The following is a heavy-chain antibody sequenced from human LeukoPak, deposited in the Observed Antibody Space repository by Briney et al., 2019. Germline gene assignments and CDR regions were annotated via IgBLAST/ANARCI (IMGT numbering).Heavy chain of an antibody. CDR3: ARDRFSGSYPLDY. D-gene: IGHD1-26*01. CDR2: IKQDGSEK. V-gene: IGHV3-7*03. Sequence: GGSLRLSCAASGFTFSNAWMSWVRQAPGKGLEWVANIKQDGSEKYYVDSVKGRFTISRDNAKNSLYLQMNSLRAEDTAVYFCARDRFSGSYPLDYWGQGTLVTVSS. CDR1: GFTFSNAW. J-gene: IGHJ4*02.